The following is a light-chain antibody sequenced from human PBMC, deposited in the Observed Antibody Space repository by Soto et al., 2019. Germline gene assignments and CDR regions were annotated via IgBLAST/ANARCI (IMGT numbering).Light chain of an antibody. J-gene: IGLJ2*01. Sequence: SYELTQPPSVSVFPGQTASITCSGDKLGDKYACWYQQKPGQSPVLVIYQDSKRPSGIPERFSGSNSGNTATLTISGTQAMDEADYYCQAWDSSTGLFGGGTKLTVL. CDR1: KLGDKY. V-gene: IGLV3-1*01. CDR3: QAWDSSTGL. CDR2: QDS.